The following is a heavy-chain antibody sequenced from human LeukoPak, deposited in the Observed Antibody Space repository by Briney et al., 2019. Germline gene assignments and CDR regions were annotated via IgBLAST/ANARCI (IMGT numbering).Heavy chain of an antibody. J-gene: IGHJ1*01. CDR2: MRPNSGET. CDR1: GYTFTNFG. CDR3: AGGYCSGGGCYTAEYLPH. V-gene: IGHV1-8*02. D-gene: IGHD2-15*01. Sequence: ASVKVSCKASGYTFTNFGINWVRQVAGQGLEWMGWMRPNSGETVNVQKFQGRVTMTRDISTSTAYMELTGLRSDDTAVYFCAGGYCSGGGCYTAEYLPHWGQGTLVTVSS.